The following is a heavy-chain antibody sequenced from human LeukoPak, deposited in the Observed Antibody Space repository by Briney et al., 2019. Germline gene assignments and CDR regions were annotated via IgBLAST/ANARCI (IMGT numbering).Heavy chain of an antibody. V-gene: IGHV4-39*02. CDR3: ARVFYGSGSDYFDY. D-gene: IGHD3-10*01. CDR2: VYHSGAT. Sequence: PSETLSLTCTVSGGSISSRTYYWGWIRQPPGKGLEWIGSVYHSGATYDNPSLGSRVTISVDTSKNHFSLRLSSVIAADTAIYYCARVFYGSGSDYFDYWGQGTLVTVSS. CDR1: GGSISSRTYY. J-gene: IGHJ4*02.